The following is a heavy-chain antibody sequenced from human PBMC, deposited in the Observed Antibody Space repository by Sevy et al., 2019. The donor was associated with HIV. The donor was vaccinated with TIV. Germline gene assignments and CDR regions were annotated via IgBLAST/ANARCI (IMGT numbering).Heavy chain of an antibody. CDR2: IRSKAYGGTT. CDR3: TRVRSSSFFDY. V-gene: IGHV3-49*04. Sequence: GGSLRFSCTASGFTFGDYAMSWVRQAPGKGLEWVGFIRSKAYGGTTKYAASVKGRFIISRDDSKSIAYLQMNSLKTEDTAVYYCTRVRSSSFFDYWGQGTLVTVSS. J-gene: IGHJ4*02. D-gene: IGHD6-13*01. CDR1: GFTFGDYA.